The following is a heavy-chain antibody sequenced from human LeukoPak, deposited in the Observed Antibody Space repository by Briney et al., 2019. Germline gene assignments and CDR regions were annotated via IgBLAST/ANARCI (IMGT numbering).Heavy chain of an antibody. J-gene: IGHJ4*02. V-gene: IGHV3-33*01. CDR1: GFTFSSYG. CDR3: ARDVYSSGWYYFDY. D-gene: IGHD6-19*01. CDR2: IWYDRSNK. Sequence: GRSLRLSCAASGFTFSSYGMHWVRQAPGKGLEWVAVIWYDRSNKYYADSVKGRFTISRDNSKNTLYLQMNSLRAEDTAVYYCARDVYSSGWYYFDYWGQGTLVTVSS.